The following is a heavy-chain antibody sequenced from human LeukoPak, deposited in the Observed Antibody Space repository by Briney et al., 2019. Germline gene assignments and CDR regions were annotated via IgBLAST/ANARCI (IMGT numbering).Heavy chain of an antibody. Sequence: GASVKVSCKVSGYTLTELSMHWVRQAPGKGLEWMGGFDPEDGETIYAQKSQGRVTMTEDTSTDTAYMELSSLRSEDTAVYYCATGGTYYDILTGYTSFDYWGQGTLVTVSS. J-gene: IGHJ4*02. CDR3: ATGGTYYDILTGYTSFDY. CDR1: GYTLTELS. V-gene: IGHV1-24*01. CDR2: FDPEDGET. D-gene: IGHD3-9*01.